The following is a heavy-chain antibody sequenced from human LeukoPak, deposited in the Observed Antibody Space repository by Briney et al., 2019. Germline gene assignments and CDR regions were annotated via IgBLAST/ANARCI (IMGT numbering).Heavy chain of an antibody. J-gene: IGHJ4*02. CDR3: ARDGTDSSSWYIADY. CDR1: GGTFSSYA. V-gene: IGHV1-69*13. D-gene: IGHD6-13*01. Sequence: ASVKVSCKASGGTFSSYAISWVRQAPGQGLEWMGGVIPIFGTANYAQKFQGRVTITADESTSTAYMELSSLRSEDTAVYYCARDGTDSSSWYIADYWGQGTLVTVSS. CDR2: VIPIFGTA.